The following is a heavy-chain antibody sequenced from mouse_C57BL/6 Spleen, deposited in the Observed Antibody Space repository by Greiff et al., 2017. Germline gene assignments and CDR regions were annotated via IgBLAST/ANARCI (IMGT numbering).Heavy chain of an antibody. CDR2: ISSGGDYI. CDR3: TRGELTGYHFDY. Sequence: EVKLVESGEGLVKPGGSLKLSCAASGFTFSSYAMSWVRQTPEKRLEWVAYISSGGDYIYYADTVKGRFTISRDNARNTLYLQMSSLKSEDTAMYYCTRGELTGYHFDYWGQGTTLTVSS. J-gene: IGHJ2*01. D-gene: IGHD4-1*01. CDR1: GFTFSSYA. V-gene: IGHV5-9-1*02.